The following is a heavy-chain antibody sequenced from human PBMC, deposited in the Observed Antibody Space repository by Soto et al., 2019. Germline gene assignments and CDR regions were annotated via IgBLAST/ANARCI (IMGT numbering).Heavy chain of an antibody. J-gene: IGHJ5*02. CDR1: GGSINSGGFS. D-gene: IGHD1-7*01. CDR2: IYHTGST. Sequence: SETLSLTCAVSGGSINSGGFSWSWIRQPPGKGLEWIGYIYHTGSTHFNPSLKSRVTISVDRSKNQFSLKLNSVTAADTAVYHCARELELRLGHGGWFDPWGQGTLVTVSS. CDR3: ARELELRLGHGGWFDP. V-gene: IGHV4-30-2*01.